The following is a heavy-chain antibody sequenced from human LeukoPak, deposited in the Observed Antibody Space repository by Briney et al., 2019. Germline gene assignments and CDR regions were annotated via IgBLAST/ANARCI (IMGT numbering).Heavy chain of an antibody. V-gene: IGHV1-2*02. CDR1: GYIFTGYY. Sequence: ASVKVSCKASGYIFTGYYMHWVRQAPGQGLEWMGWINPNSGDTNYAQKFQGRVTMTRDTSISTDYMELSSLRSEDTAVYYCARDNSVGDYAWWFDPWGQGTLVTVSS. J-gene: IGHJ5*02. CDR2: INPNSGDT. D-gene: IGHD1-26*01. CDR3: ARDNSVGDYAWWFDP.